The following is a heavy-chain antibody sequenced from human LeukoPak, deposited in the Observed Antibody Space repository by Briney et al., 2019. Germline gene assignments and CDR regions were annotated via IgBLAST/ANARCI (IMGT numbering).Heavy chain of an antibody. Sequence: PSETLSLTCTVSGASVTAYLWSWIRQPAGQGLEWIGRTSVNEGATYNPSLMSRVTMSVDTSKNQFSLRLTSTTAADTAIYYCARLWRDGSNWHPDDNWGQGTLVTVSS. CDR2: TSVNEGA. J-gene: IGHJ4*02. D-gene: IGHD4-11*01. CDR1: GASVTAYL. V-gene: IGHV4-4*07. CDR3: ARLWRDGSNWHPDDN.